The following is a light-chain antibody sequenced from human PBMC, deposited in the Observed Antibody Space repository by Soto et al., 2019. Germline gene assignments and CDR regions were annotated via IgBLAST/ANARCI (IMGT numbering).Light chain of an antibody. J-gene: IGLJ1*01. V-gene: IGLV2-18*01. Sequence: QSTLTPPPSVSGSPGQSFTISCPGTSTDFVGYNRVSWYQQPPGTAPTLMIYDVSKRPSGVPDRFSGSKSGNTASLTISGLQAADEADYYCSLYTSENADVFGTGTKVTV. CDR3: SLYTSENADV. CDR2: DVS. CDR1: STDFVGYNR.